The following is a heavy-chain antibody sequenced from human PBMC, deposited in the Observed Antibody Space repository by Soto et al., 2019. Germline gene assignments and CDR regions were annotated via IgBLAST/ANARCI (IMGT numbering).Heavy chain of an antibody. J-gene: IGHJ3*02. CDR2: ISAYNGKR. CDR3: ARGRIVASIHDAFEI. D-gene: IGHD5-12*01. Sequence: QGQLLQSGDEVKTPGASVRVSCRASGYPFTSYGISWVRQAPGQGLEWVAWISAYNGKRDTAQKCQGRVTMTVDTSTDTAHMELGDLTSADTAVYYCARGRIVASIHDAFEIWGQGTKVTVSS. V-gene: IGHV1-18*01. CDR1: GYPFTSYG.